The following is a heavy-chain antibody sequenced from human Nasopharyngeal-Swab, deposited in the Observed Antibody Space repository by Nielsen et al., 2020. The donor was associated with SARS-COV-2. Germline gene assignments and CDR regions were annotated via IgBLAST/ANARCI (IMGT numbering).Heavy chain of an antibody. CDR3: ARDTRRGGVDY. J-gene: IGHJ4*02. CDR2: IYYSGST. V-gene: IGHV4-59*01. D-gene: IGHD2-15*01. CDR1: GGFINSYY. Sequence: SETLSLTCTVSGGFINSYYWSWIRQPPRMGLEWIGYIYYSGSTNYNPSLKSRVTISLDTSKNQFSLKPSSVTAADSAVYYCARDTRRGGVDYWGQGTLVTVSS.